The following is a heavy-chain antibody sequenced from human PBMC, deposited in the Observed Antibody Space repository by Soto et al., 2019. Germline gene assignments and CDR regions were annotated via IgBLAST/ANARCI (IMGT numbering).Heavy chain of an antibody. V-gene: IGHV3-21*01. CDR3: ARDSVITFGGVIVRKYFDY. CDR1: GFTFSSYS. D-gene: IGHD3-16*02. J-gene: IGHJ4*02. CDR2: ISSSSSYI. Sequence: EVQLVESGGGLVKPGGSLRLSCAASGFTFSSYSMKWVRQAPGKGLEWVSSISSSSSYIYYADSVKGRFTISRDNAKNSPYLQMNSLRAEDTAVYYCARDSVITFGGVIVRKYFDYWGQGTLVTVSS.